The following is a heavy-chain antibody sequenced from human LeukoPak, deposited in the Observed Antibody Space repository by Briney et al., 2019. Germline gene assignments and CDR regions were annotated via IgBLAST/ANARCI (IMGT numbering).Heavy chain of an antibody. V-gene: IGHV3-48*02. CDR1: GFTFSSYS. Sequence: GGSLRLSCTASGFTFSSYSMNWVRQAPGKGLEWVSHISTGSSTIYYADSVKGRFTISRDNAKNSLYLQMNSLRDEDTAVYYCARDLYNWNFYGMDVWGQGTTVTVSS. J-gene: IGHJ6*02. D-gene: IGHD1-20*01. CDR2: ISTGSSTI. CDR3: ARDLYNWNFYGMDV.